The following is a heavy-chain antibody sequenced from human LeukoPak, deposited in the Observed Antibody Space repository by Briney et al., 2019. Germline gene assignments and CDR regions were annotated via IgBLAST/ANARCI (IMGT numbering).Heavy chain of an antibody. Sequence: ASVKVSCKASGYTFTGHYMHWVRQAPGEGLEWMGWINPHSGGTNYAQKFQGRVTMTRDTSITTAYMELSRLKSDDTAVYYCATVRDIVVGGGPYYFDYWGQGTLVTVSS. V-gene: IGHV1-2*02. CDR2: INPHSGGT. CDR3: ATVRDIVVGGGPYYFDY. J-gene: IGHJ4*02. D-gene: IGHD2-15*01. CDR1: GYTFTGHY.